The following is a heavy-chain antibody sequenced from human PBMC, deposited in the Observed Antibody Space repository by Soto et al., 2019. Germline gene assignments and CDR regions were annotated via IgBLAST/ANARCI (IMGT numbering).Heavy chain of an antibody. J-gene: IGHJ1*01. D-gene: IGHD1-20*01. CDR1: GGTFSGYA. CDR2: IIPLLGIT. Sequence: QAQLLQSGAEVKKPGSSVKVSCKASGGTFSGYAINWVRQAPGQGLEWLGGIIPLLGITDYGQNYQGRMTMAADESTGTASMDLRGLRSEHTAFYYCTRDPRRITGTTSSEDFQHRGQGTMVSFSS. V-gene: IGHV1-69*01. CDR3: TRDPRRITGTTSSEDFQH.